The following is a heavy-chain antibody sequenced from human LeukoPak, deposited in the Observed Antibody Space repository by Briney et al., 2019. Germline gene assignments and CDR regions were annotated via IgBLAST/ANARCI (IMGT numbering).Heavy chain of an antibody. D-gene: IGHD6-19*01. CDR2: TSSSGRDL. J-gene: IGHJ4*02. CDR1: GFTFSSYS. CDR3: ARGRYSSGWSDY. V-gene: IGHV3-21*06. Sequence: GGSLRLSCAGYGFTFSSYSMNWVRQAPGKGLEWVSSTSSSGRDLYYADSVKGRFTISKDNAKNSVYLQMNSLRVEDTAVYYCARGRYSSGWSDYWGQGTLVTVSS.